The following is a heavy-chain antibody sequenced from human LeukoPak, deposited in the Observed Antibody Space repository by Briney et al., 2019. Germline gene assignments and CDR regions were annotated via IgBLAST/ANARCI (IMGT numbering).Heavy chain of an antibody. Sequence: GGSLRLSCAASGFTFSPYTMNWVRQAPGKGLEWVSYITGSSSTIYYADSVKGRFTISRDNAENSLYLQMNSLRAEDTAVYYCARGAYWFDPWGQGTLVTVSS. CDR1: GFTFSPYT. CDR3: ARGAYWFDP. V-gene: IGHV3-48*04. J-gene: IGHJ5*02. CDR2: ITGSSSTI.